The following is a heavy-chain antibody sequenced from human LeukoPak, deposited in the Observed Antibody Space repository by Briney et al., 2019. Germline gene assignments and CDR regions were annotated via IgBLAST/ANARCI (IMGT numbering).Heavy chain of an antibody. J-gene: IGHJ6*03. CDR1: GYTLTELS. CDR3: ATSTAVKENYMDV. V-gene: IGHV1-24*01. Sequence: ASVKVSCKVSGYTLTELSMHWVRQAPGKGLEWMGGFDPEDGETINAQKFQGRVTMTEDTSTDTAYMELSSLRSEDTAVYYCATSTAVKENYMDVWGKGTTVTVSS. CDR2: FDPEDGET. D-gene: IGHD3-22*01.